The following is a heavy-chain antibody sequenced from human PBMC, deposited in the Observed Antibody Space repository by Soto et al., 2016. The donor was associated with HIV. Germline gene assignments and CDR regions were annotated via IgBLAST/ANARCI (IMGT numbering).Heavy chain of an antibody. CDR3: TRATVVMATKFWFFEI. D-gene: IGHD2-15*01. CDR1: GFNFDDYA. CDR2: IGGTLYSGPP. Sequence: EVQLVESGGGLVQPGRSLRLSCTTSGFNFDDYAVTWVRQAPEKGLEWVSFIGGTLYSGPPRYAASVKGRFNVSRDSSKNIAYLHMNGLKTEDTAVYYCTRATVVMATKFWFFEIWGRGTLVTVSS. V-gene: IGHV3-49*04. J-gene: IGHJ2*01.